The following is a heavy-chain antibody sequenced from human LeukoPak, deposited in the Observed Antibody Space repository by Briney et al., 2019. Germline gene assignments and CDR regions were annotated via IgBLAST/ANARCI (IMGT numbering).Heavy chain of an antibody. CDR2: ISFSGGST. J-gene: IGHJ4*02. D-gene: IGHD3-3*01. CDR1: GFTFTTYA. V-gene: IGHV3-23*01. CDR3: AKVAWSGYLPYYFDY. Sequence: GGSLRLSCAASGFTFTTYAMSWVRQAPGKGLEWVSVISFSGGSTNYADSVKGRFTISRDNSKNTLYLQMNSLRAEDTAVYYCAKVAWSGYLPYYFDYWGQGTLVTVSS.